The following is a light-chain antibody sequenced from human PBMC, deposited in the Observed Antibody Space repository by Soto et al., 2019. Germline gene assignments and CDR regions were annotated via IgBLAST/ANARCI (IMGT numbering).Light chain of an antibody. J-gene: IGKJ2*01. V-gene: IGKV3-15*01. CDR1: HSVSSN. Sequence: EIVMTQSPATLSVSPGERATLSCRASHSVSSNLAWYQQKPGQAPRLLIYGASTRATGNPARFSGSGSGTEFTLTISSLQSEDFAVYYCQQYSNWPPYTFGQGTKLEIK. CDR2: GAS. CDR3: QQYSNWPPYT.